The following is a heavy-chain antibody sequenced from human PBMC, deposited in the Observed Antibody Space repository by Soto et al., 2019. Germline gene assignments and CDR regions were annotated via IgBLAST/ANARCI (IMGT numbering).Heavy chain of an antibody. D-gene: IGHD3-9*01. CDR2: IIPIFGTA. Sequence: VQLLQSGAEVKKPGSSVTVSCKASGCTFSSYAISWVRQAPGQGLEWMGGIIPIFGTANYAQKSQSRVTITADESTSTAYMELSSLRSEDTAVYYCAREGILTGYFRVGFYYWGQGTLVTVSS. J-gene: IGHJ4*02. V-gene: IGHV1-69*01. CDR3: AREGILTGYFRVGFYY. CDR1: GCTFSSYA.